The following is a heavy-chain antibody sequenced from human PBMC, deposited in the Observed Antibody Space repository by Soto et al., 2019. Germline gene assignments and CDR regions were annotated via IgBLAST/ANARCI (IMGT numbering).Heavy chain of an antibody. CDR1: GYTFSSYA. CDR2: INAGYGNT. J-gene: IGHJ4*02. D-gene: IGHD2-8*02. Sequence: GASVKVSCKASGYTFSSYAMHWVRRAPGQRLEWMGWINAGYGNTKSSQKFQDRVTISRDTSASTAYMELTSLRSEDTAVYYCARDTGGGTFDFWGQGTLVPVSS. CDR3: ARDTGGGTFDF. V-gene: IGHV1-3*01.